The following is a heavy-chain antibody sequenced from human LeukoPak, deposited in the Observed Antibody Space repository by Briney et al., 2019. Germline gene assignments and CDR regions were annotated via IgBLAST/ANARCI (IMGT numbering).Heavy chain of an antibody. CDR3: AKSPQTYDSSGYYGEYFQH. J-gene: IGHJ1*01. CDR1: GLTFSSYA. Sequence: TGGSLRLSCAASGLTFSSYAMSWVRQAPGKGLEWVSAISGSGGSRYYADSVKGRFTISRDNSKNTLYLQMNSLRAEDMAVYYCAKSPQTYDSSGYYGEYFQHWGQGTLVTVSS. V-gene: IGHV3-23*01. CDR2: ISGSGGSR. D-gene: IGHD3-22*01.